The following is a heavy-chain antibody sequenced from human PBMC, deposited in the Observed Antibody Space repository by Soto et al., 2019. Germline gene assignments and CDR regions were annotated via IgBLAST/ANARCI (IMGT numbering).Heavy chain of an antibody. Sequence: SXVRQAPGEGLEWMGRIIPILGIANYAQKFQGRVTITADKSTSTAYMELSSLRSEDTAGYYCGRGVASYYDILTAYYISYFDSWGQGPLVTVSP. CDR3: GRGVASYYDILTAYYISYFDS. D-gene: IGHD3-9*01. J-gene: IGHJ4*02. V-gene: IGHV1-69*02. CDR2: IIPILGIA.